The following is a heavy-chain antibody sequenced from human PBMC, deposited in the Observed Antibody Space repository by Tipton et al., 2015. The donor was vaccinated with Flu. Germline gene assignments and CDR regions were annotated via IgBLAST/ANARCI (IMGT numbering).Heavy chain of an antibody. CDR1: GGSISSGGYS. V-gene: IGHV4-30-2*01. CDR3: ASGKKLYYYDSSGYSKDYGMDV. D-gene: IGHD3-22*01. Sequence: TLSLTCAVSGGSISSGGYSWSWIRQPPGKGLEWIGYIYHSGSTYYNPSLKSRVTISVDRSKNQFSLKLSSVTAADTAVYYCASGKKLYYYDSSGYSKDYGMDVWGQGTTVTVSS. J-gene: IGHJ6*02. CDR2: IYHSGST.